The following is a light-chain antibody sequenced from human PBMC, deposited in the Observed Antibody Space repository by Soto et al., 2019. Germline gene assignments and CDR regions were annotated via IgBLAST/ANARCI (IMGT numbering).Light chain of an antibody. CDR3: QQYGSYWT. J-gene: IGKJ1*01. Sequence: IQITQSPSTLSASLGDTVTITYGASQSINRWLAWYQQKPGEAPKLLIYDASILESGVPSRFSGTGSGTEFTLIISSLQPDDFATYYCQQYGSYWTFGQGTKVDI. CDR2: DAS. CDR1: QSINRW. V-gene: IGKV1-5*01.